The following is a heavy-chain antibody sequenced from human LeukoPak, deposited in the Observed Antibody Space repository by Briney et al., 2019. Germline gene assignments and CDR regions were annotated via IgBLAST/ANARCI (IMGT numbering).Heavy chain of an antibody. CDR2: IYYSGST. J-gene: IGHJ5*02. CDR1: GGSISSSSYY. Sequence: SETLSLTCTVSGGSISSSSYYWGWIRQPPGKGLEWIGSIYYSGSTYYNPSLKSRVTISVDTSKNQFSLKLSSVTAADTAVYYCARVPHNWFDPWGQGTLVTVSS. V-gene: IGHV4-39*07. CDR3: ARVPHNWFDP.